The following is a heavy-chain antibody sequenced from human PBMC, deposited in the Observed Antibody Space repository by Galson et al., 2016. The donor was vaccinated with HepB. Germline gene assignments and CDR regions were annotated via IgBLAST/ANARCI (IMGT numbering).Heavy chain of an antibody. Sequence: QSGAEVKKPGESLKISCKGSGYRFTSYWIGWVRQMPGKGLEWMGILYPVDSDTRYSPSFQGQVTISADKSISTAYLQWSSLNASDTAMYYCARRTMVRGVIGYYYMDVWGKGTTVTVSS. CDR2: LYPVDSDT. CDR1: GYRFTSYW. J-gene: IGHJ6*03. CDR3: ARRTMVRGVIGYYYMDV. D-gene: IGHD3-10*01. V-gene: IGHV5-51*01.